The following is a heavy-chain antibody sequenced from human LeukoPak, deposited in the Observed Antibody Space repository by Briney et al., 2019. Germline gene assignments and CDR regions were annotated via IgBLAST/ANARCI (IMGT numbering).Heavy chain of an antibody. CDR1: GFTFSSYG. V-gene: IGHV3-30*03. J-gene: IGHJ4*02. CDR3: AGWRGYCSGGSCYSVY. D-gene: IGHD2-15*01. Sequence: GGSLRLSCAASGFTFSSYGMHWVRQAPGKGLEWVAVISYDGSNKYYADPVKGRFTISRDNSKNTLYLQMNSLRAEDTAVYYCAGWRGYCSGGSCYSVYWGQGTLVTVSS. CDR2: ISYDGSNK.